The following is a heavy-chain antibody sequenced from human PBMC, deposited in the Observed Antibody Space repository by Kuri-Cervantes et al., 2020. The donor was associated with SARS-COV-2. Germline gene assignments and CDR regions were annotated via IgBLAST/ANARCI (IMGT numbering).Heavy chain of an antibody. J-gene: IGHJ2*01. Sequence: GESLKISCAASGFTFRSCWMSWVRQAPGKGLEWVAAIKPEGGEKHYVDSVRGRFTISRDDAKNSLYLQMNSLRAEDTAVYYCARRFHQYQLPHWYFDLWGRGTLVTVSS. CDR3: ARRFHQYQLPHWYFDL. V-gene: IGHV3-7*01. CDR2: IKPEGGEK. D-gene: IGHD2-2*01. CDR1: GFTFRSCW.